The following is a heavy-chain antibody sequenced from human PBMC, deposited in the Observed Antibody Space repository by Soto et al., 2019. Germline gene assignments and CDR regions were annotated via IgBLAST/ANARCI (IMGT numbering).Heavy chain of an antibody. J-gene: IGHJ5*02. CDR1: GGSISEKY. Sequence: LSLTCIVSGGSISEKYWNWVRQPPGKGLEWIGLIFANGHTEYNPSLKSGVTMSVDAYKNQFSLRLTSMTAADTAVYYCVASLAASGLNWLDPWGRGTLVTVSS. D-gene: IGHD6-13*01. CDR3: VASLAASGLNWLDP. CDR2: IFANGHT. V-gene: IGHV4-4*07.